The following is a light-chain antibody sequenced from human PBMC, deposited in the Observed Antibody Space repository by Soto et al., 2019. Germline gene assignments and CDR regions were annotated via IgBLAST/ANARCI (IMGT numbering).Light chain of an antibody. CDR1: QSFSNY. V-gene: IGKV1-39*01. Sequence: DIQMTQSPSSVSASVGDRVTITCRTSQSFSNYLAWYQHRPGKAPKLLIYSATVLQSGVPSRFSGSGSGTDFPLTISRLQPEDSATYYCQQTYTTPWTFGQGTRVEIK. CDR2: SAT. J-gene: IGKJ1*01. CDR3: QQTYTTPWT.